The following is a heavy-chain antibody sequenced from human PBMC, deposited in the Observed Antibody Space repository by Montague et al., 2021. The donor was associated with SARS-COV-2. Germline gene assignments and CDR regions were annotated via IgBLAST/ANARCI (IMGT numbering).Heavy chain of an antibody. D-gene: IGHD5-12*01. Sequence: SETLSLTCSVSGGSMINNYWSWIRQPPGKGLEWMGYTYYTGSTDYNPSLESRATLSIDTSKNEFSLKLTSVTAADTAVYCCARGGGRLQYSYYYGMDVWGQGTTVTVSS. CDR2: TYYTGST. V-gene: IGHV4-59*01. CDR3: ARGGGRLQYSYYYGMDV. CDR1: GGSMINNY. J-gene: IGHJ6*02.